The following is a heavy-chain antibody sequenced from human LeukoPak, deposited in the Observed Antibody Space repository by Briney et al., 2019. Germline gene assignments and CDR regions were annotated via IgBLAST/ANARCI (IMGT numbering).Heavy chain of an antibody. V-gene: IGHV3-21*04. J-gene: IGHJ4*02. CDR3: AKDPLYYYDSSGYYGTYYFDY. D-gene: IGHD3-22*01. CDR1: GFTFSSYS. CDR2: ISSSSSYI. Sequence: GGSLRLSCAASGFTFSSYSMNWVRQAPGKGLEWVSSISSSSSYIYYADSVKGRFTISRDNSKNTLYLQMNSLRAEDTAVYYCAKDPLYYYDSSGYYGTYYFDYWGQGTLVTVSP.